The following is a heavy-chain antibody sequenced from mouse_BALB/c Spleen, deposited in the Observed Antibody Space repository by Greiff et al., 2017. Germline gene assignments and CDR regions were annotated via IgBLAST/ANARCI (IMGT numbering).Heavy chain of an antibody. CDR1: GFTFSDYY. Sequence: DVKLVESGGGLVKPGGSLKLSCAASGFTFSDYYMYWVRQTPEKRLEWVATISDGGSYTYYPDSVKGRFTISRDNAKNNLYLQMSSLKSEDTAMYYCARDDYGSSRRFAYWGQGTLVTVSA. CDR3: ARDDYGSSRRFAY. V-gene: IGHV5-4*02. CDR2: ISDGGSYT. J-gene: IGHJ3*01. D-gene: IGHD1-1*01.